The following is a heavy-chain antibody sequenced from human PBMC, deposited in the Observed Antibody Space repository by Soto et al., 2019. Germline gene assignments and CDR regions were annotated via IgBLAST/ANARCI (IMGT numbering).Heavy chain of an antibody. V-gene: IGHV1-18*01. CDR3: ESDRFIMITFGGGIAYDY. D-gene: IGHD3-16*02. Sequence: QVQLVQSGAEVKKPGASVKVSCKASVYTFTSYGVSWVRQAPGQGLELLGWISAYNGNTNYAQKPQDRVTMTTDTSTSTAYMELRSLRSDDTAVYYCESDRFIMITFGGGIAYDYWGQGRLVTVSS. J-gene: IGHJ4*02. CDR2: ISAYNGNT. CDR1: VYTFTSYG.